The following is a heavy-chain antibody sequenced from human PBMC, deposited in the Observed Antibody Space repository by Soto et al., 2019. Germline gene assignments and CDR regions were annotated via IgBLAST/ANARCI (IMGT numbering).Heavy chain of an antibody. D-gene: IGHD6-19*01. CDR1: GFTFSSSF. CDR2: INQDGGGT. Sequence: LRLSCVASGFTFSSSFMGWVRQAPGKGLEWVANINQDGGGTYYVDSVEGRFTISRDNAKDSLYLQMNSLRGEDTAVYYCARYFRGSGRYFFDYWGQGTLVTVSS. V-gene: IGHV3-7*03. CDR3: ARYFRGSGRYFFDY. J-gene: IGHJ4*02.